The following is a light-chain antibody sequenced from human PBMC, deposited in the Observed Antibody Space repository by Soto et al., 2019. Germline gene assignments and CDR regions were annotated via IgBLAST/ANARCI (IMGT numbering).Light chain of an antibody. CDR1: RSLVYSDGNTS. Sequence: DVVMTQSPLSLPVTLGQPASISCRSRRSLVYSDGNTSLKWFQQRPGQSPRRLIFEVSNRDSGVPDRFCGSASGTDFTLKISRVEAEDVGVYYCMQTQQTRSFGQGTKVDIK. CDR3: MQTQQTRS. J-gene: IGKJ1*01. CDR2: EVS. V-gene: IGKV2-30*01.